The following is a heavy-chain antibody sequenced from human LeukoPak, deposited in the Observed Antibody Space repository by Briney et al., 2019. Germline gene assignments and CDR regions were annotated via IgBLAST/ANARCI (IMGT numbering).Heavy chain of an antibody. CDR2: IYTSGST. CDR1: GGSISSGSYY. V-gene: IGHV4-61*02. Sequence: SETLSLTCTVSGGSISSGSYYWSWIRQPAGKGLEWIGRIYTSGSTNYNPSLKSRVTISVDTSKNQFSLKLSSVTAADTAVYYCARVWDSSGWYLDYWGQGTLVTVSS. CDR3: ARVWDSSGWYLDY. D-gene: IGHD6-19*01. J-gene: IGHJ4*02.